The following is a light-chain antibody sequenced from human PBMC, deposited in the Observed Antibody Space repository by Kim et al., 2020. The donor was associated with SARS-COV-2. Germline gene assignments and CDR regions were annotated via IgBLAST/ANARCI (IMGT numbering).Light chain of an antibody. J-gene: IGLJ1*01. V-gene: IGLV6-57*03. CDR1: SGSIASNH. CDR3: QSYDSSTFFV. CDR2: EDT. Sequence: KTVTITCTRSSGSIASNHVQWYQQRPGSAPTIVIYEDTQRPAGVADRFYGSIDRSPNSASLTISGLKTEDEADYYCQSYDSSTFFVFGTGTKVTVL.